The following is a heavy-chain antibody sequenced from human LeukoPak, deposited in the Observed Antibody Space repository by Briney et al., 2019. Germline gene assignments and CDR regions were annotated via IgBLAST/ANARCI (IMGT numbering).Heavy chain of an antibody. V-gene: IGHV4-59*01. CDR2: IYYSGST. CDR1: GGPISSYY. J-gene: IGHJ4*02. Sequence: SETLSLTCTVSGGPISSYYWSWIRQPPGKGLEWIGYIYYSGSTNYNPSLKSRVTISVDTSKNQFSLKLSSVTAADTAVYYCARERTFGDGFDYWGQGTLVTVSS. CDR3: ARERTFGDGFDY. D-gene: IGHD3-3*01.